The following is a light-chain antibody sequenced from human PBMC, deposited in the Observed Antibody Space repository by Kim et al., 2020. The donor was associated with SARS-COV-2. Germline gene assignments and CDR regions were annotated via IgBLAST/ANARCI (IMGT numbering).Light chain of an antibody. CDR1: QLGDKY. CDR3: QAWDSSVARV. J-gene: IGLJ1*01. CDR2: QDN. V-gene: IGLV3-1*01. Sequence: SYELTQPPSVSVSPGQTAAITCSGDQLGDKYVCWYQQKPGQSPVLVIYQDNKRPSGIPERFSGSNSGDTATLTISGTQAMDEADYYCQAWDSSVARVFGT.